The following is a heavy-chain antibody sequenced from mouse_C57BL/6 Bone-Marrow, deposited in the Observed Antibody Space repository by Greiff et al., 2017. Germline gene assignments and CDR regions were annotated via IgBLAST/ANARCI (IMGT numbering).Heavy chain of an antibody. CDR2: INPSSGYT. Sequence: VQLQQSGAELAKPGASVKLSCKASGYTFTSYWMHWVKQRPGQDLEWIGYINPSSGYTKYNQKFKDKATLTADKSASTAYMQLSSLTYEDSAVYYCSSLYAFDYWGQGTTLTVSS. CDR3: SSLYAFDY. D-gene: IGHD2-12*01. V-gene: IGHV1-7*01. J-gene: IGHJ2*01. CDR1: GYTFTSYW.